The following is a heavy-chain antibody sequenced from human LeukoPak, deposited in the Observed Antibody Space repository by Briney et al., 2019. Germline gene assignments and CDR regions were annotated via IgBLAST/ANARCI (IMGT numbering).Heavy chain of an antibody. CDR3: ARFTPQGYGWGGYNRFDP. D-gene: IGHD3-16*01. CDR2: IYTSGST. CDR1: ADSISGYY. J-gene: IGHJ5*02. V-gene: IGHV4-4*07. Sequence: PSETLSLTCTVSADSISGYYWSWIRQTAGKGLEWIGRIYTSGSTNYNPSLNSRLTMSLDTSKNQLSLKLTSVTAADTAVYYCARFTPQGYGWGGYNRFDPWGQGTPVTVSS.